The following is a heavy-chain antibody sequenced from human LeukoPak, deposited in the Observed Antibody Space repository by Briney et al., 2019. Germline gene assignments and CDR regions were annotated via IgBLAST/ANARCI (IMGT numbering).Heavy chain of an antibody. V-gene: IGHV4-4*02. CDR3: ARPLSLGYCSGGSCYGRGAWFDR. CDR2: IYHSGST. Sequence: SGTLSLTCAVSGGSISSSNWWSWVRQPPGKGLEWIGQIYHSGSTNYNPSLKSRVTIPVDKSKDQFSLKLRSVTAADTAVYYCARPLSLGYCSGGSCYGRGAWFDRWGQGTLVTVSS. D-gene: IGHD2-15*01. CDR1: GGSISSSNW. J-gene: IGHJ5*02.